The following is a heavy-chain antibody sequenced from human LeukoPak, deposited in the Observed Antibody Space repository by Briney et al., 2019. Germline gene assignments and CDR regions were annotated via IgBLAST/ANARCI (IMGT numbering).Heavy chain of an antibody. J-gene: IGHJ3*01. V-gene: IGHV3-23*01. Sequence: GGSLRLSCDASGFTFSHSAMTWVRQAPGKGVDWVSRISFIGNNMYYPDSVRGRFNNSRHNSKDTLYLQMNSLRAEDTAIYYCVRDIELSPWGLGTMVSVSS. CDR3: VRDIELSP. CDR1: GFTFSHSA. D-gene: IGHD2-15*01. CDR2: ISFIGNNM.